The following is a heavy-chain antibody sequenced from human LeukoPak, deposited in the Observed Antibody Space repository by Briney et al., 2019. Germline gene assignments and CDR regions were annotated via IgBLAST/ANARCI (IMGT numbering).Heavy chain of an antibody. CDR3: ARGMFYVIFTDYFDY. Sequence: GGSLRLSCVASGFTVSSHYMSWVRQAPGKGLEWVSIIYSGGGTYYADSVKGRFTVSRDTSKNTVYLQMNSLRADDTAVYYCARGMFYVIFTDYFDYWGQGALVTVSS. CDR1: GFTVSSHY. V-gene: IGHV3-53*01. CDR2: IYSGGGT. D-gene: IGHD3-16*01. J-gene: IGHJ4*02.